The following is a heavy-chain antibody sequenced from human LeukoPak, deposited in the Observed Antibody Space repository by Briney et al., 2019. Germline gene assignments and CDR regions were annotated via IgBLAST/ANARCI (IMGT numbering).Heavy chain of an antibody. D-gene: IGHD1-20*01. CDR3: ARGSITGIRH. Sequence: GGSLRLSCAASGFTFITYWMTWVRQAPGKGLEWVANIKQDGSEKYYVDSVKGRFTISRDNAKNSLYLQMNSLRAEDTAVYYCARGSITGIRHWGQGNLVTVSS. CDR2: IKQDGSEK. J-gene: IGHJ1*01. CDR1: GFTFITYW. V-gene: IGHV3-7*01.